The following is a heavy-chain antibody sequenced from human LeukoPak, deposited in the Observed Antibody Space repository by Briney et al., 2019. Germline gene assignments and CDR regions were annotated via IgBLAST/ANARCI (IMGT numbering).Heavy chain of an antibody. CDR2: ITTSGRYK. CDR3: GREYSSHQDFDY. CDR1: GFTFSSHS. J-gene: IGHJ4*02. V-gene: IGHV3-21*01. D-gene: IGHD6-13*01. Sequence: PGGSLRLSCAASGFTFSSHSMKWVRQAPGKGLEWVSSITTSGRYKFYADSVKGRFTISRDNTKNSLFLQMNSVRAQDTAVSYCGREYSSHQDFDYWGQGTLVTVSS.